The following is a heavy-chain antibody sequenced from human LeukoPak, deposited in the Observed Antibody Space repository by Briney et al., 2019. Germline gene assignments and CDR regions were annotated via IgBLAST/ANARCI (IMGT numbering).Heavy chain of an antibody. Sequence: SVKVSCKAHGYTFAGYFLHWVRQAPGQGLQWMGWINPDSGGTNYAQTFQGRVTMTRDTSTTTAYMDLSRLRSDDTAVYYCARMGSSGSYWGQGTLVTVSS. CDR2: INPDSGGT. D-gene: IGHD6-25*01. V-gene: IGHV1-2*02. CDR3: ARMGSSGSY. J-gene: IGHJ4*02. CDR1: GYTFAGYF.